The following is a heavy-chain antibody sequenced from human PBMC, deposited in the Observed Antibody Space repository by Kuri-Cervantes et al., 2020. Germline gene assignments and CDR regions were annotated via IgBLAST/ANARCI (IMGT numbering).Heavy chain of an antibody. J-gene: IGHJ4*01. CDR2: IHPDGTTT. D-gene: IGHD1-1*01. CDR1: GFTFSSYW. V-gene: IGHV3-74*01. CDR3: VKDKTGAEDY. Sequence: GESLKISCAASGFTFSSYWMSWVRQAPGKGLDWVSRIHPDGTTTTYADSVRGRFTISRDNAKNTLFLQMNSLRVEDTAVYYCVKDKTGAEDYWGHGTLVTVSS.